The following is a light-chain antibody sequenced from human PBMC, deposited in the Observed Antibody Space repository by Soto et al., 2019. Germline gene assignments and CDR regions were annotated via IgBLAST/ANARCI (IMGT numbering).Light chain of an antibody. CDR2: GNR. V-gene: IGLV1-40*01. J-gene: IGLJ7*01. CDR1: NSNLGAGYD. Sequence: QSVLTQPPSVSGVPGQRVTISCTGNNSNLGAGYDVHWYQQLSGAAPKLVVFGNRNRPSGVPERFSGSKSGTSASLAITGLQAEDEADYYCQAYDYSLTAFVFGGGTQLTVL. CDR3: QAYDYSLTAFV.